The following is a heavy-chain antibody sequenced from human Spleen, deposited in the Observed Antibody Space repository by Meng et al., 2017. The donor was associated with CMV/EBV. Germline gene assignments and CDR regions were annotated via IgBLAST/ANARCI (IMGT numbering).Heavy chain of an antibody. Sequence: ASVKVSCKASGYTFTHYYIHWVRQAPGQGLEWVGRINPDSGGTKYAQKFQGRVTMTRDTSISTAYMDLSRLTSDDTAVYFCAREQNIIDYWGQGTLVTVSS. CDR3: AREQNIIDY. CDR1: GYTFTHYY. J-gene: IGHJ4*02. CDR2: INPDSGGT. V-gene: IGHV1-2*02.